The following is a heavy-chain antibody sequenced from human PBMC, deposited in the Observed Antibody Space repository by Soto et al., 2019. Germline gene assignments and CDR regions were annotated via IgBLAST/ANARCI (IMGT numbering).Heavy chain of an antibody. CDR3: ARDQGYCSGGSCYVFDY. D-gene: IGHD2-15*01. V-gene: IGHV3-11*01. Sequence: GGSLRHSCAASGFTFSDYYMSWIRQAPGKGLEWVSYISSSGSTIYYADSVKGRFTISRDNAKNSLYLQMNSLRAEDTAVYYCARDQGYCSGGSCYVFDYWGQGTLVTASS. CDR2: ISSSGSTI. CDR1: GFTFSDYY. J-gene: IGHJ4*02.